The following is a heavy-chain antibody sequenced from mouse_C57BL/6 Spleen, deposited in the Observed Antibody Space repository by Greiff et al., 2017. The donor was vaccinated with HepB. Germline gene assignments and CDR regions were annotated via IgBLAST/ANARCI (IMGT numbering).Heavy chain of an antibody. Sequence: EVKLVESGGGLVKPGGSLKLSCAASGFTFSDYGMHWVRQAPEKGLEWVAYISSGSSTIYYADTVKGRFTISRDNAKNTLFLQMNSLRSEDTDMYYCAWLPYYGSSYVRDYYAMDYWGQGTSVTVSS. CDR2: ISSGSSTI. CDR1: GFTFSDYG. CDR3: AWLPYYGSSYVRDYYAMDY. D-gene: IGHD1-1*01. J-gene: IGHJ4*01. V-gene: IGHV5-17*01.